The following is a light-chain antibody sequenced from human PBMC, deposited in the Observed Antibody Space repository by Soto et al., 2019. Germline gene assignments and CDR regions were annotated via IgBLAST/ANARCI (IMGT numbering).Light chain of an antibody. CDR2: DAS. Sequence: ESVLTQSQGTLSVSPGERVTLSCRASQTFGRTYLAWYQQKPGQSPRLLIYDASSRATGIPDRFSGSGSGTDFTLTISRLEPEDYAVYHCQQFGNSPLYTFGQGTKVEIK. V-gene: IGKV3-20*01. CDR3: QQFGNSPLYT. J-gene: IGKJ2*01. CDR1: QTFGRTY.